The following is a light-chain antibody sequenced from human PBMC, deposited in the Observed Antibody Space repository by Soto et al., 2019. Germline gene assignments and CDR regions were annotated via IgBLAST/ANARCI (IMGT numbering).Light chain of an antibody. Sequence: EILMTQSPATLSVSPGERVTLSCRASQSVSSNLAWYQQKPGQAPRLLIYSASSRATGIPARFSGSGSGTEFSLTISSLQSEDFAVYYCQQYHNWLPYTFGQGTKLEIK. J-gene: IGKJ2*01. V-gene: IGKV3-15*01. CDR3: QQYHNWLPYT. CDR1: QSVSSN. CDR2: SAS.